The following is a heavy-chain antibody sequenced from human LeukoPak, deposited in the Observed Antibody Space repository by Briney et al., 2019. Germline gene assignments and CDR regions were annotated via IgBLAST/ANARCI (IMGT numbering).Heavy chain of an antibody. Sequence: GASVKVSCKASGYSSTSYGISWVRQAPGQGLEWMGWISVYNGNTNYAQKLQGRVTMTTDTSTSTAYMELRSLRSDDTAMYYCARDQTWDSSGWYEDYWGQGTLVTVSS. J-gene: IGHJ4*02. V-gene: IGHV1-18*01. CDR2: ISVYNGNT. CDR3: ARDQTWDSSGWYEDY. CDR1: GYSSTSYG. D-gene: IGHD6-19*01.